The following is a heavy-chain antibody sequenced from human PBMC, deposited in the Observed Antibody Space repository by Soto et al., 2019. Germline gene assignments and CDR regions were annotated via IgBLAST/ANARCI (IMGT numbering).Heavy chain of an antibody. J-gene: IGHJ6*02. V-gene: IGHV3-72*01. CDR1: GFTFSYHF. CDR3: ARDFGGSYSYYYGMDV. D-gene: IGHD1-26*01. CDR2: IKNKANSYTT. Sequence: EVQLVESGGGLVEPGGSLRLSGAASGFTFSYHFMDWVREAPGKGLEGVGHIKNKANSYTTEYAASVKGRFTISRDDSKNSLYLQMNSLKTEDTAVYYCARDFGGSYSYYYGMDVWGQGTTVTVSS.